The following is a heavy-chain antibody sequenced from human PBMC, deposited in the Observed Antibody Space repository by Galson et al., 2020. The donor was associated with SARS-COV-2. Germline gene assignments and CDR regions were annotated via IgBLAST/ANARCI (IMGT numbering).Heavy chain of an antibody. J-gene: IGHJ4*02. CDR3: ARDSGIGDYFDS. CDR2: ISGTSMSSSHT. CDR1: GFTFSDYY. D-gene: IGHD6-13*01. V-gene: IGHV3-11*06. Sequence: GESLKISCAASGFTFSDYYMNWIRQAPGKGLEWVSYISGTSMSSSHTNYADSVKGRFTISRDNGKNSLYLQMNSLRAEDTAVYYCARDSGIGDYFDSWGQGTLVTVPS.